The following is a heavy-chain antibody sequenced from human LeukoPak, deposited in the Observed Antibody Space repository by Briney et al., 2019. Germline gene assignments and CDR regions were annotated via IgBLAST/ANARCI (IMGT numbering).Heavy chain of an antibody. CDR3: ARGGSGSYPYFDY. Sequence: SETLSLTCTVSGGSISSSSDYWGWIRQAPGKGLEWIGSIYYHENTYYNSSLKSRVTISVDTSKNQFSLKLNSVTAADTAVYYCARGGSGSYPYFDYWGQGTLVTVSS. J-gene: IGHJ4*02. D-gene: IGHD1-26*01. CDR1: GGSISSSSDY. CDR2: IYYHENT. V-gene: IGHV4-39*01.